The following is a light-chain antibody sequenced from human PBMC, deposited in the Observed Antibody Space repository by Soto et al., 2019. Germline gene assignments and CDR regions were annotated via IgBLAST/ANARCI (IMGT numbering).Light chain of an antibody. CDR2: EVT. V-gene: IGLV2-14*01. CDR3: CSHTASTTRI. CDR1: RSHVGGYNH. J-gene: IGLJ1*01. Sequence: QSLLTQPASVSGSPGQSVTISCTGTRSHVGGYNHVSWYQHHPGKAPKLMIYEVTKRPSGVSSRFSGSKSGDTASLTISGLQADDEADYYRCSHTASTTRIFGTGTKVTVL.